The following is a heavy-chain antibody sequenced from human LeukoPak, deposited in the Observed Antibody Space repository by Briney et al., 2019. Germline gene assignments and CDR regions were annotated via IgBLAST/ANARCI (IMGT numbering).Heavy chain of an antibody. Sequence: HPGGSLRLSCAASGFTFSSYSMNWVRQAPGKGLEWVSGLSGRGGSTFYADSVKGRFTISRDNSKNTLYLEMNSLRAEDTAIYYCVKDNRFDTTGYLTTRYFAYWGQGTLVTVSS. CDR3: VKDNRFDTTGYLTTRYFAY. CDR2: LSGRGGST. CDR1: GFTFSSYS. V-gene: IGHV3-23*01. J-gene: IGHJ4*02. D-gene: IGHD3-22*01.